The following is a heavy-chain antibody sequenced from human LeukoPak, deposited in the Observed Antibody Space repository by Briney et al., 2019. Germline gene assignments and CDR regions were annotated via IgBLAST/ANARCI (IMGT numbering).Heavy chain of an antibody. V-gene: IGHV3-74*01. D-gene: IGHD5-18*01. CDR3: AMGYKSAYSWDY. CDR2: ISPDGRST. CDR1: GFTFSVFW. J-gene: IGHJ4*02. Sequence: GGSLRLSCAASGFTFSVFWMFWVRQAPGQGLVWVSHISPDGRSTNYADSVKGRFTISRDNARNTLYLQLNSLTAEDTAVYYCAMGYKSAYSWDYWGQGTLVTVSS.